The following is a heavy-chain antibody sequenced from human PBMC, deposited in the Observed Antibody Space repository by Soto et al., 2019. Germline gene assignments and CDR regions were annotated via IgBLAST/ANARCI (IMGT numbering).Heavy chain of an antibody. V-gene: IGHV4-38-2*02. D-gene: IGHD6-19*01. CDR1: GSLIGSGYY. Sequence: PAETLSLTCSVSGSLIGSGYYWGWVRQTPGKGLEWLGSIDYSGKTYNPSLQSRVTISLDTSKNEFSLRVRSVTAADTDVYYCATGYIRGWDPLYDFDSWGQGSLVTVSS. J-gene: IGHJ4*02. CDR2: IDYSGKT. CDR3: ATGYIRGWDPLYDFDS.